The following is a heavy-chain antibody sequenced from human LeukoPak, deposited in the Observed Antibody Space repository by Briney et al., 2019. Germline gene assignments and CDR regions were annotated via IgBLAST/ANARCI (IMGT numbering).Heavy chain of an antibody. CDR3: ADGGGYGDYS. D-gene: IGHD4-17*01. V-gene: IGHV3-23*01. CDR2: ISGSGGST. CDR1: GFTFSSYA. J-gene: IGHJ4*02. Sequence: HPGGSLRLSCAASGFTFSSYAMSWVRQAPGKGREWVSAISGSGGSTYYADSVKGRFTISRDNSKNTLYLQMNSLRAEDTAVYYCADGGGYGDYSWGQGTLVTVSS.